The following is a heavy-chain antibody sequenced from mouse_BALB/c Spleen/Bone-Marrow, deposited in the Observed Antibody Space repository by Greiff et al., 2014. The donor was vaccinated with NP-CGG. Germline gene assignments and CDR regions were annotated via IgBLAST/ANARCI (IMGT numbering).Heavy chain of an antibody. CDR1: GYAFTNYL. D-gene: IGHD2-1*01. CDR3: ARRIYYAMGY. Sequence: QVQLKESGAELVRPGTSVKVSCKASGYAFTNYLIEWVKQRPGQGLEWIGVLNPGSGGTNYNEKFKGKATLTADKSSSSAYTQLSSLTSDDSAVYFCARRIYYAMGYWGQGTTLTVSS. CDR2: LNPGSGGT. V-gene: IGHV1-54*01. J-gene: IGHJ2*01.